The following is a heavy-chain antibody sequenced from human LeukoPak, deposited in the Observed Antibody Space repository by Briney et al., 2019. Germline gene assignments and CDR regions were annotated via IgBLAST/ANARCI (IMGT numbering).Heavy chain of an antibody. CDR3: ARLGGGSSSSGYYMDV. Sequence: ASVKVSCKASGYTFTSYDINWVRQATGQRLEWMGWMNPNSGNTGYAQKFQGRVSITRNTSISTAYMELSSLRSEGTAVYYCARLGGGSSSSGYYMDVWGKGTTVTVSS. V-gene: IGHV1-8*03. CDR2: MNPNSGNT. J-gene: IGHJ6*03. D-gene: IGHD6-6*01. CDR1: GYTFTSYD.